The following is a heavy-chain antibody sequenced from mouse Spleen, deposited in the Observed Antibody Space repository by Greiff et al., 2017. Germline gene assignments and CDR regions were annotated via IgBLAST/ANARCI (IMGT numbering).Heavy chain of an antibody. V-gene: IGHV1-55*01. J-gene: IGHJ4*01. CDR3: ARGSTMIGYYAMDY. D-gene: IGHD2-4*01. CDR1: GYNFTSYW. Sequence: QVQLQQPGAELVKPGTSVKLSCKASGYNFTSYWINWVKLRPGQGLEWIGDIYPGSGSTNYNEKFKSKATLTVDTSSSTAYMQLSSLASEDSALYYCARGSTMIGYYAMDYWGQGTSVTVSS. CDR2: IYPGSGST.